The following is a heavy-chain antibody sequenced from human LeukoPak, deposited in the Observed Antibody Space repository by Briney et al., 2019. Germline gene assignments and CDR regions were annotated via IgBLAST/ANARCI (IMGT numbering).Heavy chain of an antibody. J-gene: IGHJ4*02. CDR3: ARGYDSSGYYGDDFDY. D-gene: IGHD3-22*01. CDR1: GGSFSGYY. Sequence: SETLSLTCAVYGGSFSGYYWSWIRQPPGKGLEWIGEINHSGSTNYNPSLKSRVTISVDTSKIQFSLKPSSVTAADTAVYYCARGYDSSGYYGDDFDYWGQRTLVTVSS. CDR2: INHSGST. V-gene: IGHV4-34*01.